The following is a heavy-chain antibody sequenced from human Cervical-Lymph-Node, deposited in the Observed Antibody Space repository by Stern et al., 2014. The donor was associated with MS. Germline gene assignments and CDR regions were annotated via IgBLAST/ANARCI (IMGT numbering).Heavy chain of an antibody. CDR2: IFPGDSNV. J-gene: IGHJ1*01. V-gene: IGHV5-51*03. CDR1: GYSFSSYW. Sequence: EAQLVESGAEVKKPGESLKISCKGSGYSFSSYWNAWVRQRPGKGLGWMEIIFPGDSNVRNSPAFQGQVTISADKFINTAYLHWNSLRPSDTAMYFCARVPGDFGFWGRGTLVTVSS. D-gene: IGHD7-27*01. CDR3: ARVPGDFGF.